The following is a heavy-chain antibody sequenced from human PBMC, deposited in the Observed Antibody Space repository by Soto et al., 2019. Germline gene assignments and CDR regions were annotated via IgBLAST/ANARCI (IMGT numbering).Heavy chain of an antibody. Sequence: PGGSLRLSCAASGFIFRDYAMYWVRQAPGKGLEWVSVISGSDGTTFYADSVRGRVTSSRDNSRNMVYLQMISLRAEDTAVYYCAKVIGGSESYWGGSHYYYALDVWAKGPRSPSP. J-gene: IGHJ6*02. CDR3: AKVIGGSESYWGGSHYYYALDV. CDR2: ISGSDGTT. V-gene: IGHV3-23*01. D-gene: IGHD3-10*01. CDR1: GFIFRDYA.